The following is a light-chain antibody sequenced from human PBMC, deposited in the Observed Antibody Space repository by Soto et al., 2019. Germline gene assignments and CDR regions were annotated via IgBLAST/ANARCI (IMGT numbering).Light chain of an antibody. CDR3: QQYVSSPWT. V-gene: IGKV3-20*01. J-gene: IGKJ1*01. CDR2: GAS. Sequence: EIVMTQSPGTLSLSPGERVTLSCRASQSLNSDYLAWYQQKPGQPPRLLIYGASSRATGIPDRFSGSGSGTDFTLSISRLEPEDFAVYHCQQYVSSPWTSGQGTKVEIK. CDR1: QSLNSDY.